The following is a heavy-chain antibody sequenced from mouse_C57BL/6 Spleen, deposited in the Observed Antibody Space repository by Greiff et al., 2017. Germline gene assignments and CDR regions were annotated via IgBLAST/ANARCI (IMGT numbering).Heavy chain of an antibody. D-gene: IGHD2-1*01. V-gene: IGHV1-76*01. CDR2: IYPGSGNT. CDR1: GYTFTDYY. J-gene: IGHJ4*01. CDR3: ARERDGNYGDYYAMDY. Sequence: QVQLKESGAELVRPGASVKLSCKASGYTFTDYYINWVKQRPGQGLEWIARIYPGSGNTYYNEKFKGKATLTAEKSSSTAYMQLSSLTSEDSAVYFCARERDGNYGDYYAMDYWGQGTSVTVSS.